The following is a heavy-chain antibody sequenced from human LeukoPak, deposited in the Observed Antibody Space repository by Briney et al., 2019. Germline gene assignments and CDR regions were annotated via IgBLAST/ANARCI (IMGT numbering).Heavy chain of an antibody. D-gene: IGHD5-12*01. Sequence: SETLSLTCTVSGGSISSGDYYWSWIRQPPGKGLEWIGSIYYSGSTYYNPSLKSRVTISVDTSKNQFSLKLSSVTAADTAVYYCARRGRYGGYDFSFDYWGQGTLVTVSS. CDR2: IYYSGST. CDR1: GGSISSGDYY. V-gene: IGHV4-39*01. J-gene: IGHJ4*02. CDR3: ARRGRYGGYDFSFDY.